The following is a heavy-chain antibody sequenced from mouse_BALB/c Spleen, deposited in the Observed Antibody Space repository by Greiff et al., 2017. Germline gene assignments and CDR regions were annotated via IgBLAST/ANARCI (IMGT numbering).Heavy chain of an antibody. J-gene: IGHJ2*01. CDR2: IDPENGDT. CDR1: GFNIKDYY. CDR3: NAGYYAY. V-gene: IGHV14-4*02. Sequence: VQLQQSGAELVRSGASVKLSCTASGFNIKDYYMHWVKQRPEQGLEWIGWIDPENGDTEYAPKFQGKATMTADTSSKTAYLQLSSLTSEDTAVYYCNAGYYAYWGQGTTLTVSS.